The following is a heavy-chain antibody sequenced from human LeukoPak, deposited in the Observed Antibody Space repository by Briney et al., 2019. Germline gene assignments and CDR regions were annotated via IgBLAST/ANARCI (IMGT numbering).Heavy chain of an antibody. CDR3: ARDGGSLLDYYYMDV. V-gene: IGHV3-21*01. Sequence: GGALRLSCAASGFTFGSYSMNWVRQAPGKGLEWVSSISSSSSYIYYADSVKGRFTISRDNAKNSLYLQMNSLRAEDTAVYYCARDGGSLLDYYYMDVWGKGTTVTVSS. D-gene: IGHD3-16*01. J-gene: IGHJ6*03. CDR1: GFTFGSYS. CDR2: ISSSSSYI.